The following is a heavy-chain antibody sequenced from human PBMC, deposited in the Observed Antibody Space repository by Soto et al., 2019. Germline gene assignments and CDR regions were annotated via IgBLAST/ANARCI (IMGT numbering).Heavy chain of an antibody. J-gene: IGHJ5*02. CDR2: INHSGST. CDR3: AGETYYYDSSGYHNWFDP. V-gene: IGHV4-34*01. D-gene: IGHD3-22*01. CDR1: GGSFSGYY. Sequence: SETLSLTCAVYGGSFSGYYWSWIRQPPGKGLEWIGEINHSGSTNYNPSLKSRVTISVDTSKNQFSLKLSSVTAADTAVYYCAGETYYYDSSGYHNWFDPWGKGTLVTVSS.